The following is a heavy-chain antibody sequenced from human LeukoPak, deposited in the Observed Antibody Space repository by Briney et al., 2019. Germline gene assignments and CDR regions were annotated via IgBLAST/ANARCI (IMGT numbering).Heavy chain of an antibody. CDR2: IKQDGSEK. V-gene: IGHV3-7*03. D-gene: IGHD1-26*01. CDR3: ARVSGSYGYYFDY. Sequence: PGGSLRLSCAASAFTFSGYWMSWVRQAPGKGLEWVANIKQDGSEKYYVDSVKGRFTISRDNAKNSLYLQMNSLRAEDTALYYCARVSGSYGYYFDYWGQGTLVTVSS. J-gene: IGHJ4*02. CDR1: AFTFSGYW.